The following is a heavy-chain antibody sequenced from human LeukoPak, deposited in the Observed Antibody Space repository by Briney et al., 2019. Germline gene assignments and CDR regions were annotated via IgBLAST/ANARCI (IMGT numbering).Heavy chain of an antibody. CDR1: GFTFNMYW. CDR3: ARDAGYGGNSDY. Sequence: GGSLQLSCAASGFTFNMYWMTWVRQAPGKGLESVAYINKDGSDKYYVDSVKGRFTVSRDNAKNSLYLQMNSLRAEDTAVYYCARDAGYGGNSDYWGQGTLVTVSP. J-gene: IGHJ4*02. D-gene: IGHD4-23*01. CDR2: INKDGSDK. V-gene: IGHV3-7*01.